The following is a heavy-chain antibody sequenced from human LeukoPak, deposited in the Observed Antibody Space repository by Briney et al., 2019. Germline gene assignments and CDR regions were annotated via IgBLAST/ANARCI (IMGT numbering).Heavy chain of an antibody. Sequence: HPGRSLRLSCAASGFTFSSYGMHWVRQAPGKGLEGVAVISNDGSNEFYADSVKGRFTISRDTSKNTLYLQMNSLRTEDTAVYYCARDYSIPPAAGSLYNWFAPWGQGTLVTVSS. V-gene: IGHV3-30*03. CDR3: ARDYSIPPAAGSLYNWFAP. D-gene: IGHD6-13*01. J-gene: IGHJ5*02. CDR2: ISNDGSNE. CDR1: GFTFSSYG.